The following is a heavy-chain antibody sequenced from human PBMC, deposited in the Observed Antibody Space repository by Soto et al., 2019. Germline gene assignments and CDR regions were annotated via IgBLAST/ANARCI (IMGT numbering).Heavy chain of an antibody. J-gene: IGHJ3*02. CDR1: GFTFTSSA. Sequence: SVKVSCKASGFTFTSSAIQWVRQARGQRLEWIGWIIVGSGNTRYAQKFQDRVTITRDTSASTAYMELSSLRSEDTAVYYCALVKVPAAIHSPVISGQGTMVTVSS. CDR2: IIVGSGNT. CDR3: ALVKVPAAIHSPVI. D-gene: IGHD2-2*01. V-gene: IGHV1-58*02.